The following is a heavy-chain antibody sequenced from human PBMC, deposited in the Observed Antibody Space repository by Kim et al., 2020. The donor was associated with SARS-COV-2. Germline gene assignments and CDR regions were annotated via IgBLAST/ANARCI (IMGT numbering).Heavy chain of an antibody. D-gene: IGHD1-7*01. J-gene: IGHJ6*02. CDR3: AREELYYYFTMDV. V-gene: IGHV1-18*01. Sequence: KYAQKFQGKITMTADTSTSTVYMELRSLSSDDTAIFYCAREELYYYFTMDVWGQGTTVTVSS.